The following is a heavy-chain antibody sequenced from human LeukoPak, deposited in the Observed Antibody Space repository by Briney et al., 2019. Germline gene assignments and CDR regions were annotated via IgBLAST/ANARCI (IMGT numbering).Heavy chain of an antibody. CDR3: ARVKSMAYSSSWYGKVDP. V-gene: IGHV1-18*01. Sequence: ASVKVSCKASGGTFSSYAISWVRQAPGQGLEWMGWISGYNGNTNYAQKLQGRVTMTTDTSTSTAYMELRSLRSDDTAVYYCARVKSMAYSSSWYGKVDPWGQGTLVTVSS. CDR1: GGTFSSYA. D-gene: IGHD6-13*01. CDR2: ISGYNGNT. J-gene: IGHJ5*02.